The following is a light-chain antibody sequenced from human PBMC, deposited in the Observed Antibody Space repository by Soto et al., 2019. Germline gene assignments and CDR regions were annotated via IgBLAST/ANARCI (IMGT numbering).Light chain of an antibody. CDR1: SSDFGGYNH. CDR3: NSYTSTNTLV. Sequence: QSALTQPASVSGSPGQSITISCTGTSSDFGGYNHVSWYQQHPGKAPKLMIYDVTDRPSGVSNRFSGSKSGNTASLAISGLQAEDEADYYCNSYTSTNTLVFGGGTKVTVL. V-gene: IGLV2-14*03. CDR2: DVT. J-gene: IGLJ2*01.